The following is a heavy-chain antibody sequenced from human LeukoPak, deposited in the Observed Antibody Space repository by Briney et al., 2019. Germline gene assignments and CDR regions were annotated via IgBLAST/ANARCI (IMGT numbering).Heavy chain of an antibody. Sequence: PGGSLRLSCAASGFTFSSYGMHWVRQAPGKGLEWMAVISYDGSNKYYADSVKGRFTISRDNSKNTLYLQMNSLRAEDTAVYYCAKSIYDSSGSNWFDPWGQGTLVTVSS. V-gene: IGHV3-30*18. CDR3: AKSIYDSSGSNWFDP. J-gene: IGHJ5*02. CDR1: GFTFSSYG. CDR2: ISYDGSNK. D-gene: IGHD3-22*01.